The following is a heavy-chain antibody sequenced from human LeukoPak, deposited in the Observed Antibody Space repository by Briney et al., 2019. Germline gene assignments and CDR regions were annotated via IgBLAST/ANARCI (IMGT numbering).Heavy chain of an antibody. Sequence: ASVKVSCKASGYTFTNYYMHWVRQAPGQGLEWMGIINPSGGSTSYAQKFQGRVTTTRDTSTSTVYMELSSLRSEDTAVYYCARDGLTIFGVVIMSGVFDMWGQGTMVTVSS. CDR1: GYTFTNYY. D-gene: IGHD3-3*01. CDR3: ARDGLTIFGVVIMSGVFDM. J-gene: IGHJ3*02. V-gene: IGHV1-46*01. CDR2: INPSGGST.